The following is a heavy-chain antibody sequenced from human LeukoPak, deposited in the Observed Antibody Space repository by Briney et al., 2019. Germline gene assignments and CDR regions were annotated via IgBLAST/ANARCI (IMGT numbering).Heavy chain of an antibody. J-gene: IGHJ5*02. CDR3: AREEGYYYGSGSYGWFDP. CDR2: INPNSGGT. D-gene: IGHD3-10*01. V-gene: IGHV1-2*02. CDR1: GYTFTGYY. Sequence: GASVKVSCKASGYTFTGYYMHWVRQAPGQGLEWMGWINPNSGGTNYAQKFQGRVTMTRDTSISTAYMELSRLRSDDTAVYYCAREEGYYYGSGSYGWFDPWGQGTLVTVSS.